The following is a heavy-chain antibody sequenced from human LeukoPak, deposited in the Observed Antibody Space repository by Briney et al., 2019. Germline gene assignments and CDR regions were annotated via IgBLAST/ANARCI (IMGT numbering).Heavy chain of an antibody. V-gene: IGHV4-30-4*08. D-gene: IGHD6-13*01. CDR2: IYYSGST. CDR1: GGSISSGDYY. CDR3: ARNIAAPGNWFDP. Sequence: SQTLSLTCTVSGGSISSGDYYWSWIRQPPGKGLEWIGYIYYSGSTYYNPSLKSRVTISVDTSKNQFSLKLSSVTAADAAVYYCARNIAAPGNWFDPWGQGTLVTVSS. J-gene: IGHJ5*02.